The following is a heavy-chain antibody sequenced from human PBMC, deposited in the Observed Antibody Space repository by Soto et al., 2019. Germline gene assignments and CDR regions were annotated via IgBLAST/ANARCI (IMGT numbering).Heavy chain of an antibody. CDR1: GYTFSDYY. Sequence: QVQVEQSGAEVKKPGASVKVSCKTSGYTFSDYYMHWVRQAPGQGLEWMGCINPNSGNTDYAQKYRGRVTMTRDTSITTAYMELTSPRSDDTAIYYCPRDLMGYLNWFDPWGQGTLVTVSS. D-gene: IGHD5-18*01. CDR3: PRDLMGYLNWFDP. J-gene: IGHJ5*02. V-gene: IGHV1-2*02. CDR2: INPNSGNT.